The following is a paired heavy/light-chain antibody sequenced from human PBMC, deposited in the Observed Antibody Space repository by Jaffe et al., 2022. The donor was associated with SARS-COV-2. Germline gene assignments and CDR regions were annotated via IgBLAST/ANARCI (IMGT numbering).Light chain of an antibody. CDR2: STN. CDR3: VLSLGGGPAV. J-gene: IGLJ7*01. Sequence: QTVVTQEPSFSVSPGGTVTLTCGLSSGSVSTKSYPSWYQQTPGQPPRTLIYSTNTRSSGVPDRFSGSILENKAALTITGAQADDEAVYYCVLSLGGGPAVFGGGTQLTVL. V-gene: IGLV8-61*01. CDR1: SGSVSTKSY.
Heavy chain of an antibody. CDR3: ARVPGYSSGWYADY. D-gene: IGHD6-19*01. CDR1: GYSFTKYW. V-gene: IGHV5-51*01. CDR2: IYPRDSDT. Sequence: EVQLVQSGAEVKKPGESLRISCLGSGYSFTKYWIGWVRQLPGKGLEWMGIIYPRDSDTRYSPSFQGQVTISGDKSISTAYLQWSSLKASDTATYYCARVPGYSSGWYADYWGQGTLVTVSS. J-gene: IGHJ4*02.